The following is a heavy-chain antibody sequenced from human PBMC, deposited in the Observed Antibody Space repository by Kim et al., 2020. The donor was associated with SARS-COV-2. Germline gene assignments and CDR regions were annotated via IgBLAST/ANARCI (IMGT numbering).Heavy chain of an antibody. CDR1: GYSFTSYW. CDR2: IYPGDSDT. J-gene: IGHJ6*01. CDR3: ARHTYYYGSGSYYTGGMDV. V-gene: IGHV5-51*01. Sequence: GESLKISCKGSGYSFTSYWIGWARQMPGKGLEWMGIIYPGDSDTRYSPSFQGHVTISSGKSISTAYLQWSSLKGSDTAMYYCARHTYYYGSGSYYTGGMDVWGQGSTFTVTS. D-gene: IGHD3-10*01.